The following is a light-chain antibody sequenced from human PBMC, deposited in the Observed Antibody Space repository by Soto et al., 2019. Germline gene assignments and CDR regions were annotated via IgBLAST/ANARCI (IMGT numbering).Light chain of an antibody. CDR3: CSYAGSYTWI. J-gene: IGLJ2*01. CDR1: SSDVGGYNY. V-gene: IGLV2-11*01. Sequence: QSVLTQPRSVSGSPGQSVTISCTGTSSDVGGYNYVSWYQHHPGKAPKVMIYDVNKRPSGVPDRFSGSKSGNTASLTISGLQAEDEADYYCCSYAGSYTWIFGGGTKLTVL. CDR2: DVN.